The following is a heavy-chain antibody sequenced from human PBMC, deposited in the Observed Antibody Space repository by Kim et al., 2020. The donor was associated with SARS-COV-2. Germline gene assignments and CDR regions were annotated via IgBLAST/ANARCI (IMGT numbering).Heavy chain of an antibody. D-gene: IGHD6-13*01. J-gene: IGHJ4*01. V-gene: IGHV3-30*07. Sequence: KGRFTISRDNSKNTLYLQMNGLRAEDMAVYYCARDRIVGYSSSWPYYFDYWGQGTLVTVSS. CDR3: ARDRIVGYSSSWPYYFDY.